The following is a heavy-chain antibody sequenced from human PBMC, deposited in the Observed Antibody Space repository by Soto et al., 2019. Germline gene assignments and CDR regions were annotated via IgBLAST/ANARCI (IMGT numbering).Heavy chain of an antibody. J-gene: IGHJ5*02. V-gene: IGHV3-21*01. CDR3: ARDHIGPYYYDSSGYTQVNWFDP. CDR2: ISSSSSYI. CDR1: GFTFSSYS. Sequence: GGSLRLSCAASGFTFSSYSMNWVRQAPGKGLEWVSSISSSSSYIYYADSVKGRFTISRDNAKNSLYLQMNSLRAEDTAVYYCARDHIGPYYYDSSGYTQVNWFDPWGQGTLVTVSS. D-gene: IGHD3-22*01.